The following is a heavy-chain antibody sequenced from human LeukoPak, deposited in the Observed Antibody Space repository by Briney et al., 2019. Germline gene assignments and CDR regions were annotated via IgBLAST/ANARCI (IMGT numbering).Heavy chain of an antibody. CDR2: IYYSGSA. Sequence: PSETLSLTCTVSGGSISSSNYYWGWLRQPPGTGLEWIGTIYYSGSAYYNPSLNSRVSISVDTSKNQFSLKLTSVTAADTAVYYCARQTNDYDVLTGHIDYWGQGTLVTVSS. J-gene: IGHJ4*02. V-gene: IGHV4-39*01. CDR3: ARQTNDYDVLTGHIDY. CDR1: GGSISSSNYY. D-gene: IGHD3-9*01.